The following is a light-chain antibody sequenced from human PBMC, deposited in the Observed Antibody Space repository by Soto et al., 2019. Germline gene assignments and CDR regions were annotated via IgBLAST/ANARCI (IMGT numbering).Light chain of an antibody. J-gene: IGKJ1*01. CDR1: QSVSSSY. CDR3: EQYGSSPWT. Sequence: EIVLTQSPGTLSLSPGEGATLSCRASQSVSSSYLAWYQQKPGQAPRLLIYGASSRATGIPDRFSGSGSGTGFTLTISRLEPEDFAVYYCEQYGSSPWTFGQGTKVEIK. CDR2: GAS. V-gene: IGKV3-20*01.